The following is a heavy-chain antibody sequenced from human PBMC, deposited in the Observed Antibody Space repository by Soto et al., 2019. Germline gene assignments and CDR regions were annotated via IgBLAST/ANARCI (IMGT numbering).Heavy chain of an antibody. CDR3: ARREAAAGVPVDY. Sequence: GESLKISCKASGYSFTLYWIGWVRQMPGKGLEWMGIIYPDDSDTRYSPSFQGQVTISVDKSISTAYLQWSSLKASDTAMYYCARREAAAGVPVDYWGQGTLVTVS. CDR1: GYSFTLYW. V-gene: IGHV5-51*01. J-gene: IGHJ4*02. D-gene: IGHD6-13*01. CDR2: IYPDDSDT.